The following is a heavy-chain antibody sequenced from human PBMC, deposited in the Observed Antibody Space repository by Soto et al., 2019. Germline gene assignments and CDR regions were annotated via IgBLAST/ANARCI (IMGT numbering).Heavy chain of an antibody. J-gene: IGHJ4*02. V-gene: IGHV4-59*01. Sequence: PSETLSLTCTVSGGSISSYYWSWIRQPPGKGLEWIGYIYYSGSTNYNPSLKSRVTISVDTSKNQFSLKLSSVTAADTAVYYCARDDYGDLLYSNWGQGTLVTVSS. D-gene: IGHD4-17*01. CDR2: IYYSGST. CDR1: GGSISSYY. CDR3: ARDDYGDLLYSN.